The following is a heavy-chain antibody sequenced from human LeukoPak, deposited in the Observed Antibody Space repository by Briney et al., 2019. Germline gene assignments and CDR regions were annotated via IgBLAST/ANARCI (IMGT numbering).Heavy chain of an antibody. CDR3: TRAVRFLERLRISAPSWFDP. Sequence: GGSLRLSCSSSGFTFGEYDMSWFRQASGKGLEWVGFIRSTAYGGTTEYAASVKGRFTISRDDSKSVAYLQMNSLKTEDTGVYYCTRAVRFLERLRISAPSWFDPWGQGTLVTVSS. J-gene: IGHJ5*02. CDR2: IRSTAYGGTT. D-gene: IGHD3-3*01. V-gene: IGHV3-49*03. CDR1: GFTFGEYD.